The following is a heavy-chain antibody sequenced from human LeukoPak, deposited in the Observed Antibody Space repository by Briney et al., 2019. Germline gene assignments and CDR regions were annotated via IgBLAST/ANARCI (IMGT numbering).Heavy chain of an antibody. CDR2: ISSASNTI. V-gene: IGHV3-48*04. CDR1: GFTFSSYS. D-gene: IGHD4-17*01. J-gene: IGHJ6*03. Sequence: GGSLRLSCAASGFTFSSYSMNWVRQAPGKGLEWISYISSASNTIYYADSVKGRFTISRDNAKNSLYLQMNSLRAEDTALYYCARVAYGDYSYYYYMDVWGKGTTVTVSS. CDR3: ARVAYGDYSYYYYMDV.